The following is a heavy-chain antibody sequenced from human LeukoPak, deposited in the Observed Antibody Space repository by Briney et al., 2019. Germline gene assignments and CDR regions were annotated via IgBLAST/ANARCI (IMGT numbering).Heavy chain of an antibody. J-gene: IGHJ4*02. D-gene: IGHD6-19*01. CDR3: ARGGSGWSRDY. Sequence: GASVKVSCKASGYIFTSYGISWVRQAPGQGLEWMGWISVYNGYTNYAQNLQGRVTMTIDTSTNTAYMELRSLRSDDTAVYYCARGGSGWSRDYWGQGTLVTVSS. CDR1: GYIFTSYG. V-gene: IGHV1-18*01. CDR2: ISVYNGYT.